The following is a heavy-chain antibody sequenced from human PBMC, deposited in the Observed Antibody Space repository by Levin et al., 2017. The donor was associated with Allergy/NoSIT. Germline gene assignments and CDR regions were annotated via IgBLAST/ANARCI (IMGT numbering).Heavy chain of an antibody. J-gene: IGHJ4*02. CDR1: GFTFSDAW. CDR3: TTGYCGSASCAPGAY. CDR2: IKRKADGGTT. D-gene: IGHD2-2*01. V-gene: IGHV3-15*01. Sequence: ETLSLTCAASGFTFSDAWMTWVRQAPGKGLEWVGRIKRKADGGTTDYAAPVQGRFTISRDDSKNTLYLQMNSLKTEDTAVYYCTTGYCGSASCAPGAYGGQGTLVTVSS.